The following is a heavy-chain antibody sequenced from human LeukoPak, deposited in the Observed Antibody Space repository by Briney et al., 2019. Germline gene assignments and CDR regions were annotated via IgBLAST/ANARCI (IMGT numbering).Heavy chain of an antibody. CDR3: ARWGADYTIDY. Sequence: ASVKVSCKASGYTFTGYYMHWVRQAPGQGLECIGWINPNSGDTNYAPKFKGSVTMTRDTSITTAYMELTRLRSDDTAVYYCARWGADYTIDYWGQGTLVTVSS. V-gene: IGHV1-2*02. J-gene: IGHJ4*02. CDR1: GYTFTGYY. D-gene: IGHD4-11*01. CDR2: INPNSGDT.